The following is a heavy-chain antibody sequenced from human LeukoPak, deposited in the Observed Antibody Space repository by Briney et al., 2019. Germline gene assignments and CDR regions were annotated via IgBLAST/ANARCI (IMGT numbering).Heavy chain of an antibody. CDR1: GGSISSHY. V-gene: IGHV4-59*11. D-gene: IGHD6-6*01. Sequence: SETLSLTCTVSGGSISSHYWSWIRQPPGKGLEWIGNIYYSGSTNYNPSLKSRVTISVDTSKDQFSLKLSSVTAADTAVYYCARLEYRSTKDYFDHWGQGTLVTVST. CDR3: ARLEYRSTKDYFDH. CDR2: IYYSGST. J-gene: IGHJ4*02.